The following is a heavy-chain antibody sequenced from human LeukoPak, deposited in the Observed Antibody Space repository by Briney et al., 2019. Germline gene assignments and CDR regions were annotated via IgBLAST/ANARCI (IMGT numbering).Heavy chain of an antibody. J-gene: IGHJ4*02. CDR3: ARDRSGYDYSADDY. D-gene: IGHD5-12*01. Sequence: AAPVKVSCKASGDTFTSYYMHWVRQAPGQGLEWMGIINPSGGSTSYAQKFQGRVTMTRDTSTSTVYMELSSLRSEDTAVYCCARDRSGYDYSADDYWGQGTLVTVSS. V-gene: IGHV1-46*01. CDR1: GDTFTSYY. CDR2: INPSGGST.